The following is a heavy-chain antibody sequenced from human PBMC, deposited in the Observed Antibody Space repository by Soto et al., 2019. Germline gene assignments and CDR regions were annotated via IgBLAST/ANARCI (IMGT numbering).Heavy chain of an antibody. V-gene: IGHV1-69*06. D-gene: IGHD2-15*01. J-gene: IGHJ6*02. Sequence: QVRLVQSGAEVKKPGSSVKVSCKVSGGTFSKYSLSWVRQTPGQGLEWMGGITPFVDTSNYAQRFLGRVHFRAAKTTTTALFKGRGLKFEDRALYCFAIPSYCRGSSLYSRHYYGMDVWGQGTTVTVSS. CDR1: GGTFSKYS. CDR2: ITPFVDTS. CDR3: AIPSYCRGSSLYSRHYYGMDV.